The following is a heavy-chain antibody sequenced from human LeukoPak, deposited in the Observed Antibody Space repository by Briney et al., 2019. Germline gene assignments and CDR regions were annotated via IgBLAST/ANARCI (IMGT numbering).Heavy chain of an antibody. J-gene: IGHJ1*01. CDR1: GGSISSSSYY. D-gene: IGHD6-13*01. V-gene: IGHV4-39*07. CDR2: IYYSGST. CDR3: ARDMGSSLAPEYFQH. Sequence: SETLSLTCTVSGGSISSSSYYWGWIRQPPGKGLEWIGSIYYSGSTYYNPSLKSRVTISVDTSKNQFSLKLSSVTAADTAVYYCARDMGSSLAPEYFQHWGQGTLVTVSS.